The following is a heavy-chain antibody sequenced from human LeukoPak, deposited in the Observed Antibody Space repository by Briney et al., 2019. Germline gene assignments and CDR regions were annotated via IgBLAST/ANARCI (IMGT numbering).Heavy chain of an antibody. D-gene: IGHD4-23*01. CDR1: GFTFSSYG. Sequence: GGSLRLSCAASGFTFSSYGMHWVRQAPGKGLEWVAFIRYDGSNKYYADSVKGRFIISRDNSKNTLYLQMNSLRAEDTAVYSCAKVHGTLTVESPFDYWGQGTLVTVSS. V-gene: IGHV3-30*02. CDR2: IRYDGSNK. CDR3: AKVHGTLTVESPFDY. J-gene: IGHJ4*02.